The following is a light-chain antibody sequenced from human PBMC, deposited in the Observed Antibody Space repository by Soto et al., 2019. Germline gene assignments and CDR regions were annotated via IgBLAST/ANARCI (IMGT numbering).Light chain of an antibody. CDR3: MQSTQLPPT. V-gene: IGKV2D-29*02. CDR2: EVS. Sequence: DVVMTQTPLSLSVAPGQPASISCKSSQSLLHITGETFLFWYLQKPGQSPQLLIYEVSTRVSGVPERLSGSGSGTDFTLKISRVETDDVGIYYCMQSTQLPPTFGQGTRVGIE. CDR1: QSLLHITGETF. J-gene: IGKJ5*01.